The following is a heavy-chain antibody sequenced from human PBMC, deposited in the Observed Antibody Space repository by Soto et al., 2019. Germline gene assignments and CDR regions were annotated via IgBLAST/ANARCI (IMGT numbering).Heavy chain of an antibody. CDR3: ATWHLREHAYDI. J-gene: IGHJ3*02. D-gene: IGHD3-10*01. V-gene: IGHV3-53*01. Sequence: PGGSLRLSCAAFGFTVSGKKYVAWVRQAPGKGLEWVSALYDLDGTYYADSVKWRFTTSSDSSRTTVYLQMNDLRPDDTAVYSCATWHLREHAYDIWGQGTTVTASS. CDR2: LYDLDGT. CDR1: GFTVSGKKY.